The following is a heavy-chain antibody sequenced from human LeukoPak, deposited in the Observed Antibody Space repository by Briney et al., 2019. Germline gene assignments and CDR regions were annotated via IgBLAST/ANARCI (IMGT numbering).Heavy chain of an antibody. J-gene: IGHJ6*03. D-gene: IGHD3-10*01. CDR1: GYPFTSYD. Sequence: ASVKVSCKASGYPFTSYDINWVRPATGQGLDWMGWMNPNRGNTGYAQKFQGRVTMTRNTSISTAYMELSSLRSEDTAVYYCARGRASPTYYYGSGSYAPGPAYYYYYYMDVCGKGTTVTVSS. CDR2: MNPNRGNT. V-gene: IGHV1-8*01. CDR3: ARGRASPTYYYGSGSYAPGPAYYYYYYMDV.